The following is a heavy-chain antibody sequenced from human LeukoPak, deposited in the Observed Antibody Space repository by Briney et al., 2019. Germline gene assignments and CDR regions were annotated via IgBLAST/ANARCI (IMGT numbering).Heavy chain of an antibody. CDR3: AKASATTAVLFDS. CDR2: MSNTGIT. D-gene: IGHD4-23*01. J-gene: IGHJ4*02. Sequence: SETLSLTCTVSGGSISSYFWNWIRQPPGQRLQWIGYMSNTGITKYNPSLKSRVTISADTSKNQFSLILNSSTADTAVYYCAKASATTAVLFDSWGQGTLVAVSS. V-gene: IGHV4-59*01. CDR1: GGSISSYF.